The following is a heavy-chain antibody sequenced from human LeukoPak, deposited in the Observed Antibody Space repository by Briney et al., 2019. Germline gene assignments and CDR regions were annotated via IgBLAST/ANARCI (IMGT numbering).Heavy chain of an antibody. D-gene: IGHD5-12*01. CDR3: ARVRGYSSYDYILTRNDPFDI. J-gene: IGHJ3*02. CDR1: GGSISSYY. Sequence: SETLSLTCTVYGGSISSYYWSWIRQPAGKGLEWIGRIYTSGSTNYNPSLKSRATISVDTSKNQFSLKLSSVAAADTAVYYCARVRGYSSYDYILTRNDPFDIWGQGTMVTVSS. V-gene: IGHV4-4*07. CDR2: IYTSGST.